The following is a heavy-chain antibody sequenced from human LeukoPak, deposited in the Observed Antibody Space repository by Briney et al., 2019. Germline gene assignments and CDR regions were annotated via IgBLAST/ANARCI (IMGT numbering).Heavy chain of an antibody. V-gene: IGHV3-23*01. CDR3: AKGMQYYYYMDV. CDR2: ISGSGGST. J-gene: IGHJ6*03. CDR1: GFTFSSYA. D-gene: IGHD3-10*01. Sequence: TGGSLRLSCAASGFTFSSYAMSWVRQAPGKGLEWVSAISGSGGSTYYADSVKGRFTISRDNSKNTLYLQMNSLRAEDTAVYYCAKGMQYYYYMDVWGKGTAVTVSS.